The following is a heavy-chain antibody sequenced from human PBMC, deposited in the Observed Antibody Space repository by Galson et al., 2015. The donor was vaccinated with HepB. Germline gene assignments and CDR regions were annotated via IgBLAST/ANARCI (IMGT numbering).Heavy chain of an antibody. Sequence: PALVKPPQTLTLTCTFSGFSLSTSGMSVSWIRQPPGKTLEWLALIDWDDDKYYSTSLKTRLTISKDTSKNQVVLTMTNMDPVDTATYYCARRPRQQLVLGGEAYFYYYMDVWGKGTSITVSS. CDR3: ARRPRQQLVLGGEAYFYYYMDV. V-gene: IGHV2-70*01. J-gene: IGHJ6*03. CDR2: IDWDDDK. D-gene: IGHD6-13*01. CDR1: GFSLSTSGMS.